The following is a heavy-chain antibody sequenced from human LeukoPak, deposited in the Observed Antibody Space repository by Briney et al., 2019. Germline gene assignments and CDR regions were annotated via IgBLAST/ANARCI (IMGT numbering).Heavy chain of an antibody. V-gene: IGHV1-2*02. J-gene: IGHJ5*02. CDR2: INPNSGGT. D-gene: IGHD2-2*01. CDR1: GYTFTGYY. CDR3: AREYCSSTSCFNWFDP. Sequence: ASVKVSCKASGYTFTGYYMHWVRQAPGQGLEWMGLINPNSGGTNYAQKFQGRVTMTRDTSISTAYMELSRLRSDDTAVYYCAREYCSSTSCFNWFDPWGQGTLVTVSS.